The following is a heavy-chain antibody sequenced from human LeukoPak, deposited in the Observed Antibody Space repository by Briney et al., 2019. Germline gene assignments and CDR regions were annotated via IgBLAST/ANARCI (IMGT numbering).Heavy chain of an antibody. V-gene: IGHV4-59*11. CDR2: IYYSGST. CDR3: ARDDNWGYFDY. CDR1: GGSISSHY. J-gene: IGHJ4*02. Sequence: PSETLSLTCTVSGGSISSHYWSWIRQPPGEGLEWIGYIYYSGSTNYNPSLKSRVTISVDTSKNQFSLKLSSVTAADTAVYYCARDDNWGYFDYWGQGTLVTVSS. D-gene: IGHD7-27*01.